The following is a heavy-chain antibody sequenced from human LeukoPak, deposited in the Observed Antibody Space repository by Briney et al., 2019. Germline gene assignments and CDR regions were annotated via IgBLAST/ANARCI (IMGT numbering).Heavy chain of an antibody. D-gene: IGHD5-18*01. CDR2: ISSNGGST. V-gene: IGHV3-64*01. CDR1: GFTFSSYA. CDR3: ARAGYGLPFDY. J-gene: IGHJ4*02. Sequence: PGGSLRLSCAASGFTFSSYAMHWVRQAPGKGLEYVSAISSNGGSTYYANSVKGRFTISRDNSKNTLYLQMGSLRAEDMAVYYCARAGYGLPFDYWGQGTLVTVSS.